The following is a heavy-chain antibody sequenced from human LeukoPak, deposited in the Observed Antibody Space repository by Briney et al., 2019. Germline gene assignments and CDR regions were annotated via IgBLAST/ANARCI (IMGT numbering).Heavy chain of an antibody. D-gene: IGHD3-3*01. CDR3: ARDLAYYDFWSGYLSGYFDY. J-gene: IGHJ4*02. Sequence: SVKGRFTISRDNAKNSLYLQMNSLRAEDTAVYYCARDLAYYDFWSGYLSGYFDYWGQGTLVTVSS. V-gene: IGHV3-21*01.